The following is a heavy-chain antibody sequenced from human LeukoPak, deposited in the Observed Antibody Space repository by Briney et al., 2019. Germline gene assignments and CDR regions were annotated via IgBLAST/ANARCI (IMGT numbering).Heavy chain of an antibody. CDR3: ATVGCTNGVCHSPFDY. CDR1: GYTFTSYY. J-gene: IGHJ4*02. Sequence: ASVKVSCKASGYTFTSYYMHWVRQAPGQGLEWMGIINPSGGSTSYAQKFQGRVTMTRDTSTSTVYMELSSLRSEDTAVYYCATVGCTNGVCHSPFDYWGQGTLVTVSS. CDR2: INPSGGST. D-gene: IGHD2-8*01. V-gene: IGHV1-46*01.